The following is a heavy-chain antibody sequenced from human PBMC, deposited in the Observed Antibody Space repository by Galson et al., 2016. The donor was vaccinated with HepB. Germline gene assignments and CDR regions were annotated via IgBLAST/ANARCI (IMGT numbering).Heavy chain of an antibody. CDR2: INQDGGEK. Sequence: SLRLSCAASGFTFSSYSMNWVRQAPGMGLEWVANINQDGGEKYYVDSVKGRFTISRDNAKNSLYLQMNSLRAEDTAVFYCANHRGWGQGTLVTVSS. V-gene: IGHV3-7*01. J-gene: IGHJ4*02. CDR3: ANHRG. D-gene: IGHD1-14*01. CDR1: GFTFSSYS.